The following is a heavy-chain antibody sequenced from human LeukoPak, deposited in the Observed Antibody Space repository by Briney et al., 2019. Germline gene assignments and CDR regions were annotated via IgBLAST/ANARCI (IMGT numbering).Heavy chain of an antibody. D-gene: IGHD1-14*01. V-gene: IGHV1-2*02. CDR3: ARIITSTWYTEFDC. J-gene: IGHJ4*02. CDR2: INPNGGGT. CDR1: GYTFTDHY. Sequence: ASVKVSCKASGYTFTDHYLHWLRQAPGQGLEYLGCINPNGGGTNFPQKFQGRVTLTIDTSVNTGYMEITKLTSDDTAVYYCARIITSTWYTEFDCLGQGTLVAVSS.